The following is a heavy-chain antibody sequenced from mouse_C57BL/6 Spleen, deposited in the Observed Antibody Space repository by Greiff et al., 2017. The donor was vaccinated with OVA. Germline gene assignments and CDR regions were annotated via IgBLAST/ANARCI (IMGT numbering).Heavy chain of an antibody. CDR3: ARHIITTVVVDY. CDR1: GFTFSSYT. D-gene: IGHD1-1*01. Sequence: EVKLVESGGGLVKPGGSLKLSCAASGFTFSSYTMSWVRQTPEKRLEWVATISGGGGNTYYPDSVKGRFTISRDNAKNTLYLQMSSLRSEDTALYYCARHIITTVVVDYWGQGTTLTVSS. V-gene: IGHV5-9*01. J-gene: IGHJ2*01. CDR2: ISGGGGNT.